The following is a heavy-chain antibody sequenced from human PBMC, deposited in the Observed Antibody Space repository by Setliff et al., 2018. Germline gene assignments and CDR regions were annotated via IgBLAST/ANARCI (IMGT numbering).Heavy chain of an antibody. J-gene: IGHJ4*02. D-gene: IGHD2-21*02. V-gene: IGHV4-38-2*02. CDR1: GYSIRSGYI. CDR2: IGHTGSI. Sequence: SETLSLTCTVSGYSIRSGYIWGWIRQPPGKGLEWVGNIGHTGSINYNPSLKSRLTISRDTSKNQVSLKLNSVTATDTAVYYCARDLGHGGDSDYWGQGILVTVSS. CDR3: ARDLGHGGDSDY.